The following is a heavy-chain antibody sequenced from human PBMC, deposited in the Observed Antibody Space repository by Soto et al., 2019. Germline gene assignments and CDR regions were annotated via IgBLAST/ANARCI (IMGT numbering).Heavy chain of an antibody. D-gene: IGHD3-22*01. CDR1: GGTFDNYA. CDR2: IIPMLDSA. J-gene: IGHJ6*02. Sequence: QVQLVQSGAEVKQPGSSVKVSCKASGGTFDNYAITWVRQAPGQGLEWMAGIIPMLDSANYAEKFQDRVTITADESTSTVYMEVSSLRSEDTAVYYCARTYHYDSLGKTYFYYGMDVWVQGTTVTVSS. CDR3: ARTYHYDSLGKTYFYYGMDV. V-gene: IGHV1-69*12.